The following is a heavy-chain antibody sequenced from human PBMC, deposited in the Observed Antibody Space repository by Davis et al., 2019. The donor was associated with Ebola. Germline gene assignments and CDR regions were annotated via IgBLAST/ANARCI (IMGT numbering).Heavy chain of an antibody. Sequence: ASVKVSCKASAYTFTGYYMHWVRQAPGQGLEWMGRINPSGGTTSNAQKFQGRVTMTRDTSTSTAHMKLSSLRSKDTAKYYCPIGGIRGGFDYWGRGTLVTVSS. CDR1: AYTFTGYY. V-gene: IGHV1-46*01. J-gene: IGHJ4*02. D-gene: IGHD2-21*01. CDR3: PIGGIRGGFDY. CDR2: INPSGGTT.